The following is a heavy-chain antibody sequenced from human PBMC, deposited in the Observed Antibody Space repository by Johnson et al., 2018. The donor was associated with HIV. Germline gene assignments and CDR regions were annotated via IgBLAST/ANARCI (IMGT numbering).Heavy chain of an antibody. J-gene: IGHJ3*02. CDR1: AFSFSNYW. CDR2: INQDGSAK. Sequence: VQLVESGGGLVQPGGSLRLSCAASAFSFSNYWMTWVRQAPGQGLEWVANINQDGSAKYYVDSVKGRYTISRDNAKNSLYLQMNTLRAEDTAVYYCARGVRTVDMWGQGTMVAVSP. D-gene: IGHD4/OR15-4a*01. V-gene: IGHV3-7*04. CDR3: ARGVRTVDM.